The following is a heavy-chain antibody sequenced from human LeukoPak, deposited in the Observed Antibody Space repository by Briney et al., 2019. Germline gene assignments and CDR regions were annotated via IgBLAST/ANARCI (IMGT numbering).Heavy chain of an antibody. Sequence: TGGSLRLSCAASGFTFSSYGMHWVRQAPGKGLEWVAVISYDGSNKYYADSVKGRFTISRDIAKNMLYLEMNSLRTGDTAVYYCARDPQRGAPDYFDSWGQGTLVTVSS. CDR2: ISYDGSNK. V-gene: IGHV3-30*03. J-gene: IGHJ4*02. CDR1: GFTFSSYG. D-gene: IGHD6-25*01. CDR3: ARDPQRGAPDYFDS.